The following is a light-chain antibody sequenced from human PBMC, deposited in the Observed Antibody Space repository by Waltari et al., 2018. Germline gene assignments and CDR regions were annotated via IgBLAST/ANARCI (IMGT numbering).Light chain of an antibody. Sequence: EIVMTQSPATMSVSPGERATLSCRASQSVSSNLALYQQKRGQAPRLLIYGASTRAAGIPARFSGSGSGTEFTLTISSLQSEDFAVYYCQHYNNWPHWTFGQGTKVEIK. J-gene: IGKJ1*01. CDR2: GAS. CDR3: QHYNNWPHWT. V-gene: IGKV3-15*01. CDR1: QSVSSN.